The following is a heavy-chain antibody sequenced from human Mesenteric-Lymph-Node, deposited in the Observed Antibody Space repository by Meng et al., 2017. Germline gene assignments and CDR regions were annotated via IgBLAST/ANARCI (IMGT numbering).Heavy chain of an antibody. CDR1: GGSVSSGSYY. V-gene: IGHV4-61*01. CDR3: ARRTTVVAFDI. CDR2: IYYSGST. D-gene: IGHD4-23*01. J-gene: IGHJ3*02. Sequence: SETLSLTCTVSGGSVSSGSYYWSWIRQPPGKGLEWIGYIYYSGSTNYNPSLKSRVTISVNTSKNQFSLKLSSVTAADTAVYYCARRTTVVAFDIWGQGTMVTVSS.